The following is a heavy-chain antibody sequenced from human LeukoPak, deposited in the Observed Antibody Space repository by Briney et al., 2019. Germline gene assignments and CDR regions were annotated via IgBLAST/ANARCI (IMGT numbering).Heavy chain of an antibody. D-gene: IGHD6-13*01. CDR1: GYTFTSYD. V-gene: IGHV1-8*01. CDR3: ARGRGKAAAGNKNWFDP. Sequence: GASVKVSCKASGYTFTSYDINWVRQATGQGLEWMGWMNPNSGNTGYAQKFQGRVTMTRNTSISTAYMELSSLRSEDTAVYYCARGRGKAAAGNKNWFDPWGQGTLVTVSS. J-gene: IGHJ5*02. CDR2: MNPNSGNT.